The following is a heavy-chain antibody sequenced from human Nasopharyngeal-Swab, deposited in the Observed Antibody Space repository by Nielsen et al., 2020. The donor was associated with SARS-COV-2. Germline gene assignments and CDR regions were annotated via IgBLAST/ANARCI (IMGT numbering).Heavy chain of an antibody. CDR2: INPNSGGT. Sequence: ASVKVSCKASGYTFTGYYMHWVRQAPGQGLEWMGRINPNSGGTNYAQKFQGRVTMTRDTSISTAYMELSRLRSDDTAVYYCARVVRTNYGGKGGGYYYYGMDVWGQGTTVTVSS. J-gene: IGHJ6*02. D-gene: IGHD4-23*01. CDR3: ARVVRTNYGGKGGGYYYYGMDV. CDR1: GYTFTGYY. V-gene: IGHV1-2*06.